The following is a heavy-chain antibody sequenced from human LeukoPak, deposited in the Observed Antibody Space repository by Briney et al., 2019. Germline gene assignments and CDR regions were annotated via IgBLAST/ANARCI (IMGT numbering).Heavy chain of an antibody. V-gene: IGHV4-34*01. J-gene: IGHJ4*02. CDR1: GGSFSGYY. Sequence: NASETLSLTCAVYGGSFSGYYWSWIRQPPGKGLEWIGEINHSGSTNYNPSLKSRVTISVDTSKNQFSLKLSSVTAADTAVYYCARAVSLLWFGELFYFDYWGQGTLVTVSS. CDR3: ARAVSLLWFGELFYFDY. CDR2: INHSGST. D-gene: IGHD3-10*01.